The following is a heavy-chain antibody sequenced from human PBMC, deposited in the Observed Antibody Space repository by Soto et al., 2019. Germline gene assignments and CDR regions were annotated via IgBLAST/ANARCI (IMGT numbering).Heavy chain of an antibody. Sequence: SETLSLTCTVSGGSISNYYWTWIRQPPGKGLEWIGYIYYSGSTNYNPSLKSRVTISVDTSKNQFSLKLSSVTAADTAVYYCAYSAFDYWAQGTLVTVSS. CDR2: IYYSGST. CDR1: GGSISNYY. CDR3: AYSAFDY. V-gene: IGHV4-59*01. J-gene: IGHJ4*02. D-gene: IGHD2-21*01.